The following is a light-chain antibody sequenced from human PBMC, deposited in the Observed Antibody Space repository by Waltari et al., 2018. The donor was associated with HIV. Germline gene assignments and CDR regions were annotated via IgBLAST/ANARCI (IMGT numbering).Light chain of an antibody. CDR3: AAWDGSLNGYV. J-gene: IGLJ1*01. Sequence: QSVLTQSPSASGAPGQRVAISCSGSSSNIGSNRVTWYQHLPGTAPKLLIFDNNPRPSGVPDRFSVSKSGTSASLAISGLQSEDEADYYCAAWDGSLNGYVFGTGTQVTVL. V-gene: IGLV1-44*01. CDR1: SSNIGSNR. CDR2: DNN.